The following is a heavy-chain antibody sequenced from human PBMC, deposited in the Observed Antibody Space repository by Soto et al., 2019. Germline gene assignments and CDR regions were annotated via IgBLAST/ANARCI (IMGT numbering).Heavy chain of an antibody. CDR1: GFSFSSYA. V-gene: IGHV3-30-3*01. Sequence: QVQVVESGGGVVQPGRSLSLSCAASGFSFSSYAMHWVRQAPGKGLEWVAVISYDGNNKYYADSVKGRITISRDSSKNMVYLQMNSLRPEDTAVYYCARAPPRGIAAPGTWGSGMDVWGQGTTVTVSS. CDR3: ARAPPRGIAAPGTWGSGMDV. D-gene: IGHD6-13*01. CDR2: ISYDGNNK. J-gene: IGHJ6*02.